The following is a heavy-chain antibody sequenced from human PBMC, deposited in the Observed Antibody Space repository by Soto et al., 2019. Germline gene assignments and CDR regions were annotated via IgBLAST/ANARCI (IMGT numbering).Heavy chain of an antibody. V-gene: IGHV1-2*02. CDR1: GYSFTAYY. CDR2: INPNSGGT. J-gene: IGHJ4*02. D-gene: IGHD3-16*01. CDR3: ARDPIGGGAPYYIDF. Sequence: QVQLVQSGAEVKKPGASVKVSCRASGYSFTAYYMHWVRQAPGQGPEWVGWINPNSGGTNYAQKFQGRVTMTRDTSISTAYMELSRLKSDDTAVYYCARDPIGGGAPYYIDFWGQGTLVTVSS.